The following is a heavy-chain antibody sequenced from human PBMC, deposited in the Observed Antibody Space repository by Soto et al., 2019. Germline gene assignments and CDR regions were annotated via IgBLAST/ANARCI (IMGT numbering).Heavy chain of an antibody. J-gene: IGHJ6*03. CDR2: ISAHNGNT. V-gene: IGHV1-18*01. Sequence: ASVKVSCKASGYTFTSYGISWVRQAPGQGLEWMGWISAHNGNTNYAQKLQGRVTMTTDTSTSTAYMELRSLRSDDTAVYYCARGGGYSSSWYEPQYYYYYMDVWGKGTTVTVSS. D-gene: IGHD6-13*01. CDR1: GYTFTSYG. CDR3: ARGGGYSSSWYEPQYYYYYMDV.